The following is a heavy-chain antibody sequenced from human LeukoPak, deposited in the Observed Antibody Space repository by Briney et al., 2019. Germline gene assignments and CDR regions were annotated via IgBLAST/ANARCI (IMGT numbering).Heavy chain of an antibody. CDR3: ARHARKRLTSNWDF. CDR1: GGSISGFY. V-gene: IGHV4-59*08. D-gene: IGHD2-21*02. Sequence: SSETLSLTCTVSGGSISGFYWSWIRQPPGKGLEWIGYIHYSGSTNYNPSLKSRVIIPLDTSKNQFSLRLSSVTAADTAVYYCARHARKRLTSNWDFWGQGTLVTVSS. J-gene: IGHJ4*02. CDR2: IHYSGST.